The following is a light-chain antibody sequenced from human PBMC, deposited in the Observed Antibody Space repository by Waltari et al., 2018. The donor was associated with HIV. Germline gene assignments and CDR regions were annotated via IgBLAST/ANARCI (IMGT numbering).Light chain of an antibody. V-gene: IGLV2-11*01. CDR1: RSDVGGYNY. J-gene: IGLJ3*02. CDR3: CSYAGSYTWV. Sequence: QSALTQPRSVSGSPGQSVTISCTGTRSDVGGYNYVSWYHQHPGKAPQLMIYDVTKRPSGVPDRFSGSKSDNTASLTISGLQAEDEADYYCCSYAGSYTWVFGGGTKLTVL. CDR2: DVT.